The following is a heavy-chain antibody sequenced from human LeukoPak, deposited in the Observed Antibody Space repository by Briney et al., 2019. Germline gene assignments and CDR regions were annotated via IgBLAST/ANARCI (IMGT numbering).Heavy chain of an antibody. D-gene: IGHD3-22*01. Sequence: GGSLRLSCSASGFTFSSYAMHWVRQAPGKGLEYVSAISSNGGSTYYADSVEGRFTISRDNSKNTLYLQMSSLRAEDTAVYYCVKKTAYDSSGYFDYWGQGTLVTVSS. CDR3: VKKTAYDSSGYFDY. V-gene: IGHV3-64D*09. CDR1: GFTFSSYA. J-gene: IGHJ4*02. CDR2: ISSNGGST.